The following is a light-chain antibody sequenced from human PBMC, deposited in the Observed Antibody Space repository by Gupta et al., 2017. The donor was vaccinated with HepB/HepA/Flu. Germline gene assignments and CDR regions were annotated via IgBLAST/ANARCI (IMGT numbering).Light chain of an antibody. Sequence: SVLTHPPSASATPGQRVTISCSGSSPDIGSSYVYWYQQLPGTAPKLLIYRTNQRRSGVPDRFSGSKSGTSASLAISGLRSEDEADYYCAAWDDSRSSWVFGGGTKVIVL. CDR2: RTN. CDR1: SPDIGSSY. CDR3: AAWDDSRSSWV. V-gene: IGLV1-47*01. J-gene: IGLJ3*02.